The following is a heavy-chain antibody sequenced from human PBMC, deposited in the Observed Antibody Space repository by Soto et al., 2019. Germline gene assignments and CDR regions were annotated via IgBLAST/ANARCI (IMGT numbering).Heavy chain of an antibody. J-gene: IGHJ6*02. V-gene: IGHV3-21*01. Sequence: EVQLVESGGGLVKPGGSLRLSCAASGFTFSSYSMNWVRQAPGKGLEWVSSISSSSSYIYYADSVKGRFTISRDNAKNSLYLQMNSLRAEDTAVYYCARGELLWFGELFRDYYGMDVWGQGTTVTVSS. D-gene: IGHD3-10*01. CDR2: ISSSSSYI. CDR1: GFTFSSYS. CDR3: ARGELLWFGELFRDYYGMDV.